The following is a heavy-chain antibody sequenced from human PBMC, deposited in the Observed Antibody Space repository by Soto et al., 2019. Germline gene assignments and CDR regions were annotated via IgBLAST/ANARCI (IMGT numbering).Heavy chain of an antibody. CDR2: INPNSGGT. V-gene: IGHV1-2*02. CDR3: ARGQPTVVTPFDY. Sequence: ASVKVSCKASGYTLTGYYMHWVRQAPGQGLEWMGWINPNSGGTNYAQKFQGRVTMTRDTSISTAYMELGRLRSDDTAVYYCARGQPTVVTPFDYWGQGTLVTAPQ. D-gene: IGHD4-17*01. J-gene: IGHJ4*02. CDR1: GYTLTGYY.